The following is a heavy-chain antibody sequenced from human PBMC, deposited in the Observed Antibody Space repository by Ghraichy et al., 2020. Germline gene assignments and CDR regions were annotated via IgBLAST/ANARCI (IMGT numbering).Heavy chain of an antibody. CDR3: ASLKMWPYCIGSICYSLNWYY. Sequence: SETLSLTCAVYGGSFSGYYWSWIRQPPGKGLEWIGEINHSGSTNYNPSLKSRVTISRDTSKNQFSLKLNSVTAADTAVYYCASLKMWPYCIGSICYSLNWYYWGHGILVTVSS. CDR1: GGSFSGYY. V-gene: IGHV4-34*01. J-gene: IGHJ4*01. D-gene: IGHD2-8*02. CDR2: INHSGST.